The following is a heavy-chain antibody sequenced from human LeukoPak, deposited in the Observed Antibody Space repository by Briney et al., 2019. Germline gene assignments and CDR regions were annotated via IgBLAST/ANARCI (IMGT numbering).Heavy chain of an antibody. CDR1: GGSISSYY. CDR3: ASAAFDDSSGYYAFDI. Sequence: SETLSLTCTVSGGSISSYYWSWIRQPPGKGLEWIGYIYYSGSTNYNPSLKSRVTISVDTSKNQFSLKLSSVTAADTAVYYCASAAFDDSSGYYAFDIWGQGTMVTVSS. D-gene: IGHD3-22*01. J-gene: IGHJ3*02. CDR2: IYYSGST. V-gene: IGHV4-59*08.